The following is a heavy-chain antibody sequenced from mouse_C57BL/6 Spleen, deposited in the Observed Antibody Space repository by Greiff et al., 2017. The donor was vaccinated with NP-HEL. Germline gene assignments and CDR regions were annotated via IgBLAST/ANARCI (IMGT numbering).Heavy chain of an antibody. Sequence: VQLQQSGAELVRPGTSVKVSCKASGYAFTNYLIEWVKQRPGQGLEWIGVINPGSGGTNYNEKFKGKATLTADKSSSTAYMQLSSLTSEDSAVYFCATEGSDGYYGGFDYWGQGTTLTVSS. CDR3: ATEGSDGYYGGFDY. CDR1: GYAFTNYL. V-gene: IGHV1-54*01. J-gene: IGHJ2*01. D-gene: IGHD2-3*01. CDR2: INPGSGGT.